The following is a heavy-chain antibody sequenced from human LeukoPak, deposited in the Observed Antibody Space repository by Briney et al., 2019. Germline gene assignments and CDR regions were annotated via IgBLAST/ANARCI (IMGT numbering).Heavy chain of an antibody. CDR1: GDSISGYY. J-gene: IGHJ4*02. CDR2: IYTNGEI. Sequence: PSETPSLTCTVSGDSISGYYWSWIRQPAGKGLEWIGRIYTNGEINYNPSLKSRVTMSLDTSMNLFSLKLNSVTAADTAVYYCARRNTNAWYFDSWGQGTLVTVSS. CDR3: ARRNTNAWYFDS. V-gene: IGHV4-4*07. D-gene: IGHD2-2*01.